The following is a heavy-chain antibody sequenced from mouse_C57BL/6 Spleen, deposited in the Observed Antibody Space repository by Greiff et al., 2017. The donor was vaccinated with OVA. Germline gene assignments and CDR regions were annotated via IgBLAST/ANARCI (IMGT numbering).Heavy chain of an antibody. J-gene: IGHJ1*03. CDR1: GYAFSSSW. D-gene: IGHD1-1*01. CDR2: IYPGDGDT. Sequence: VQLQQSGPELVKPGASVKISCKASGYAFSSSWMNWVKQRPGKGLEWIGRIYPGDGDTNYNGKFKGKATLTADKSSSTAYMQLSSLTSEDSAVYFGARSLGSSYPYWYFDVWGTGTTVTVSS. CDR3: ARSLGSSYPYWYFDV. V-gene: IGHV1-82*01.